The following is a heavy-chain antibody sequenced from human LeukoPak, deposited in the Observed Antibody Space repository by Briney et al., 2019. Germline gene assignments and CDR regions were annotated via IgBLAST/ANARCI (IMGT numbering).Heavy chain of an antibody. D-gene: IGHD6-6*01. CDR2: IYYSGST. J-gene: IGHJ5*02. V-gene: IGHV4-34*01. Sequence: PSETLSLTCAVYGGSFSGYYWSWIRQPPGKGLEWIGSIYYSGSTYYNPSLKSRVTISVDTSKNQFSLKLSSVTAADTAVYYCARHVSRIAARPRWFDPWGQGTLVTVSS. CDR3: ARHVSRIAARPRWFDP. CDR1: GGSFSGYY.